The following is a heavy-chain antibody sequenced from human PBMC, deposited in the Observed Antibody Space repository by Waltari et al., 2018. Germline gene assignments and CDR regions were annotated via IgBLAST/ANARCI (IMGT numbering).Heavy chain of an antibody. J-gene: IGHJ4*02. D-gene: IGHD6-13*01. CDR3: ARLRRSNWSFEV. V-gene: IGHV4-34*01. CDR1: GGSFTGYY. Sequence: QVQLQQWGAGLLEPSETLSVTCAVSGGSFTGYYWTWIRQSPGMGLEWIGEINHSGDTDYNPSLTRRVIISVDTPKRQFSLRLSSVTAADTAVYYCARLRRSNWSFEVWGQGTLVTVSS. CDR2: INHSGDT.